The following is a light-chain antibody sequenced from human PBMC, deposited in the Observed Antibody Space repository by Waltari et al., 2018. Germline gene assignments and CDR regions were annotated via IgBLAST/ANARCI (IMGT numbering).Light chain of an antibody. CDR1: QSVARA. Sequence: EIVLTQSPGTLSLSPGERATLSCRASQSVARALAWYQQKPGQPPRPLIYNTYTRATGVPDRFRGGGSGTDFSLTISRLEPEDFAVYYCQNYVRLPATFGQGTKVEIK. V-gene: IGKV3-20*01. CDR3: QNYVRLPAT. J-gene: IGKJ1*01. CDR2: NTY.